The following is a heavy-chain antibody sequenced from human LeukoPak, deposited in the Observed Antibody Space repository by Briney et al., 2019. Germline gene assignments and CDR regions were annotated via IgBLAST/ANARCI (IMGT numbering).Heavy chain of an antibody. CDR1: GLTFSSYG. CDR2: IWYDGSNK. J-gene: IGHJ3*02. Sequence: GGSLRLSCAVSGLTFSSYGMHWVRQAPGKGLEWVAVIWYDGSNKYYADSVKGRFTISRDNSKNTLCLQMNSLRAEDTAVYYCARDLRQQWLVLGAFDIWGQGTMVTVSS. V-gene: IGHV3-33*01. CDR3: ARDLRQQWLVLGAFDI. D-gene: IGHD6-19*01.